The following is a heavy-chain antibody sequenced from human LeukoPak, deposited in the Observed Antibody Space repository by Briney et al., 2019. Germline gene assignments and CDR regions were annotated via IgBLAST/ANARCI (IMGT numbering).Heavy chain of an antibody. CDR3: ARYGIAAAHFDY. V-gene: IGHV3-21*01. D-gene: IGHD6-13*01. CDR1: GFTFSSYS. CDR2: ISSSSSYI. J-gene: IGHJ4*02. Sequence: GGSLRLSCAASGFTFSSYSMNWVRQAPGKGLEWVSSISSSSSYIYYADSVKGRFTISRDNAKNSLYLQMNSLRAEDTAVYYCARYGIAAAHFDYWGQGTLVTVSS.